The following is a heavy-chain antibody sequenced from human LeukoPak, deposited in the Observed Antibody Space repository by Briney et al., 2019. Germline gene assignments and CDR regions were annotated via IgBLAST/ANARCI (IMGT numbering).Heavy chain of an antibody. D-gene: IGHD5-24*01. J-gene: IGHJ4*01. CDR3: AREVAREWLADFDY. V-gene: IGHV4-59*12. CDR2: IYFSVRT. Sequence: PETLSLTCIVPGGSTSSDYWSWIRPPPGEGREWIGHIYFSVRTNYKPSLKSRATISVYTPKNQFSLTLSSVTATNTPVYYCAREVAREWLADFDYWGHGTLVTVSS. CDR1: GGSTSSDY.